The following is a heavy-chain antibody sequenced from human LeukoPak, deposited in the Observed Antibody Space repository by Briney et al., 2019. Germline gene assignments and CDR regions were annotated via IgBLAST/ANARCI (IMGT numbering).Heavy chain of an antibody. J-gene: IGHJ6*04. Sequence: SVKGSCKASGGTFSSFAISWMRQAPGQGLEWMGVIIPIFGTANYAQKFQGRVTITADKSTSTAYMELSSLRSEDTAVYCCARATEDIVVVPATYYYYGMHVWGKGTTVTVSS. V-gene: IGHV1-69*06. CDR1: GGTFSSFA. D-gene: IGHD2-2*01. CDR3: ARATEDIVVVPATYYYYGMHV. CDR2: IIPIFGTA.